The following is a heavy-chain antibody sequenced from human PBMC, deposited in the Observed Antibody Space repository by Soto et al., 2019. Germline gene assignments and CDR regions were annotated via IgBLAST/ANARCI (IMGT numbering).Heavy chain of an antibody. Sequence: SQTLSLTWAISGDSVSSNRAAWNWIRQSPSRGLEWLGRTYYRSKWYNDYAVSVKSRININPDTSKNQFSLQLNSVTPEDTAVYYCAIARRQWLDRNHNWFDPWGQRTLLTVSS. J-gene: IGHJ5*02. D-gene: IGHD6-19*01. V-gene: IGHV6-1*01. CDR3: AIARRQWLDRNHNWFDP. CDR1: GDSVSSNRAA. CDR2: TYYRSKWYN.